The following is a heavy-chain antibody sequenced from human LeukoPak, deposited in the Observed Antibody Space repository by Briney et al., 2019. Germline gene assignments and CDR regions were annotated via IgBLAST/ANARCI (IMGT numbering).Heavy chain of an antibody. CDR2: ISYDESNK. V-gene: IGHV3-30*14. D-gene: IGHD1-26*01. CDR3: ARAYPVTSGSYYAPFDY. J-gene: IGHJ4*02. Sequence: GGSLRLSCAASGFTFSTYHMYWVRQAPGKGLDFIAVISYDESNKYYADSVGGRFTISRDNSKNTLYLQMNSLRAKGTAVYFCARAYPVTSGSYYAPFDYWGPGTLVTVSS. CDR1: GFTFSTYH.